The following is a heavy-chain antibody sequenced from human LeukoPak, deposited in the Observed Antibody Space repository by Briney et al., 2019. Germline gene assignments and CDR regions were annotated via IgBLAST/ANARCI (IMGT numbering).Heavy chain of an antibody. D-gene: IGHD1-1*01. CDR1: GFSFIDNY. CDR3: ARAPRTVRI. J-gene: IGHJ4*02. CDR2: ISGNGADL. Sequence: PGGTLRLSCSASGFSFIDNYMTWVRQAPGKGREGLSYISGNGADLQYAVPVRGRFTIARENAKNYIYLQMDRLKDAATAIYYCARAPRTVRIWGQGALVTVSS. V-gene: IGHV3-11*04.